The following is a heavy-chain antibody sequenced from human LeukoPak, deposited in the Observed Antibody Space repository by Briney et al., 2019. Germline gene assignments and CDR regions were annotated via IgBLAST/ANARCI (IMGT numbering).Heavy chain of an antibody. D-gene: IGHD7-27*01. CDR2: ITTSDGNT. CDR1: GFTFSSYT. CDR3: AKDGGLWVSAHWGDS. J-gene: IGHJ4*02. V-gene: IGHV3-23*01. Sequence: RGSLRLSCAASGFTFSSYTMSWVRQAPGKGLEWVSTITTSDGNTYYADSVKGRFTVSRDNSKNTLFLQMNSLRAEDTAVYYCAKDGGLWVSAHWGDSWGRGTLVTVPS.